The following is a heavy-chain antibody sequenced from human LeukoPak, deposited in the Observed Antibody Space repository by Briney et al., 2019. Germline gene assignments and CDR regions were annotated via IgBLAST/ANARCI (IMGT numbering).Heavy chain of an antibody. CDR2: ISGSGGST. J-gene: IGHJ4*02. CDR1: GFTFSSYA. V-gene: IGHV3-23*01. D-gene: IGHD3-3*01. Sequence: GGSLRLSCAASGFTFSSYAMSWVRQAPGKGLEWVSAISGSGGSTYYADSVKGRFTISRDNSKNTLYLQMNSLRAEDTAVYYCAKAGAYDFWSGYSLYFDYWGQGTLVTVSS. CDR3: AKAGAYDFWSGYSLYFDY.